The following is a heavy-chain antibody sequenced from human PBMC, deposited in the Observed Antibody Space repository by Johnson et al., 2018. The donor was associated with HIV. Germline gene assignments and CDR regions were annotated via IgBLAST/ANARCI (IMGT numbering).Heavy chain of an antibody. CDR3: ARDILEYSSSVPDAFDI. CDR2: IKQDGSEK. J-gene: IGHJ3*02. D-gene: IGHD6-6*01. V-gene: IGHV3-7*01. CDR1: GFTFSSYC. Sequence: VQLVESGGGLVQPGGSLRLSCAASGFTFSSYCMSWVRQAPGKGLEWVANIKQDGSEKYYVDSVKGRFTISRDNSKNTLYLQMNSLRAEDTAVYYCARDILEYSSSVPDAFDIWGQGTMVTVSS.